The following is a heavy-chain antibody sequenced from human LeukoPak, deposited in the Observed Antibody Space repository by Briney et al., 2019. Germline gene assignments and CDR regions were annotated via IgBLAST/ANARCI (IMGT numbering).Heavy chain of an antibody. J-gene: IGHJ4*02. CDR2: INPNSGGT. CDR3: ARDDMVRGVILPFDY. CDR1: GYTFTGYY. Sequence: ASVKVSCKASGYTFTGYYMHWVRQAPGQGLEWMGWINPNSGGTNYAQKFQGRVTMTRDTSISTAYMELSRLRSDGTAVYYCARDDMVRGVILPFDYWGQGTLVTVSS. V-gene: IGHV1-2*02. D-gene: IGHD3-10*01.